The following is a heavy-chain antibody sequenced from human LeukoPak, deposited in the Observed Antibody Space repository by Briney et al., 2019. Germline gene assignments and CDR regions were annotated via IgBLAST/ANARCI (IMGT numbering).Heavy chain of an antibody. D-gene: IGHD3-3*01. V-gene: IGHV3-53*03. CDR3: ARGRFLEWFDAFDI. CDR2: IYSGGNT. CDR1: GFTVSNNY. Sequence: GGSLRLSCAASGFTVSNNYMSWVRQAPGKGLEWVSLIYSGGNTYYADSLKGRFTISRDNSKNTLYLQMNSLRAEDTAVYYCARGRFLEWFDAFDIWGQWTMVTVSS. J-gene: IGHJ3*02.